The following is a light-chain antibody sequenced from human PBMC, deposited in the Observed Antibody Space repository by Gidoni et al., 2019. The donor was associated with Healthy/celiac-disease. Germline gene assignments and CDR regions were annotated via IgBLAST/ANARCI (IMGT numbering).Light chain of an antibody. CDR2: GAS. Sequence: EIVLTQSPGTLSLSHGERATLSCRASQSVSSSYLAWYQQKPGKAPRLLIYGASSRATGIPDRFSGSGSGTDFTLTISRLEPEDFAVYYCQQYGSSSWTFGQGTKVEIK. CDR1: QSVSSSY. V-gene: IGKV3-20*01. CDR3: QQYGSSSWT. J-gene: IGKJ1*01.